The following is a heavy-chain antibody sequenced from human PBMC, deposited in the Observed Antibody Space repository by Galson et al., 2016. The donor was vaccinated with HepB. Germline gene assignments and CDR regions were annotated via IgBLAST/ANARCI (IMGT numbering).Heavy chain of an antibody. CDR2: IIPIFGTA. CDR1: GGIFSSYA. D-gene: IGHD2-21*02. V-gene: IGHV1-69*13. CDR3: ARAVGVVTSTNYYYYYYVDV. J-gene: IGHJ6*03. Sequence: SVKVSCKASGGIFSSYAISWVRQAPGQGLEWMGGIIPIFGTANYAQKFQGRVTITADESTSTAYMQLSSLRSEDTAVYYCARAVGVVTSTNYYYYYYVDVWGDGITVTVSS.